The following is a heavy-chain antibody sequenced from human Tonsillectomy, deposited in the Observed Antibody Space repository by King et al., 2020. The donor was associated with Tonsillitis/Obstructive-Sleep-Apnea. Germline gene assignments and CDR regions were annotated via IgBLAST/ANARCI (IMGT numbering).Heavy chain of an antibody. CDR1: GGSISSGGYY. V-gene: IGHV4-31*03. CDR3: SRAAGGIPALTTRYYYYCYMDV. D-gene: IGHD1/OR15-1a*01. CDR2: IYYHGST. J-gene: IGHJ6*03. Sequence: VQLQESGPGLVKPSQTLSLTCTVSGGSISSGGYYWSWIRQLPGKGLEWIGYIYYHGSTYYNPSLKSRVTISVDTSKNQFSLRLGSVAAADTAVYYFSRAAGGIPALTTRYYYYCYMDVWGKGTTVTVSS.